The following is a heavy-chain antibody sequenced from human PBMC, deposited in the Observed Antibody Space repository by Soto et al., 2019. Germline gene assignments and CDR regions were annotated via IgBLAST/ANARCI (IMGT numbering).Heavy chain of an antibody. Sequence: QVQLVQSGAEVKKPGASVKVSCKASGYTFTSYGISWVRQAPGQGLEWMGWISAYNGNTNYAQKLQGRVTMTTDTPPSTAYRELRSLRSDDTAVYYCARVAITLVRGVSFYYYYGMDVWGQGTTVTVSS. CDR3: ARVAITLVRGVSFYYYYGMDV. D-gene: IGHD3-10*01. J-gene: IGHJ6*02. CDR1: GYTFTSYG. V-gene: IGHV1-18*01. CDR2: ISAYNGNT.